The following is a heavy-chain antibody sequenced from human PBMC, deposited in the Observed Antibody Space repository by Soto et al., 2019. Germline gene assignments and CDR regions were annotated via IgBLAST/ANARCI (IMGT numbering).Heavy chain of an antibody. CDR2: MWYDGSNK. CDR1: GFTFSSYG. V-gene: IGHV3-33*01. CDR3: ARDDYDSSGYSVYYFDY. J-gene: IGHJ4*02. D-gene: IGHD3-22*01. Sequence: PGGSLRLSCAASGFTFSSYGMHWVRQAPGKGLEWVAVMWYDGSNKYYADSVKGRFTISRDNSKNTLYLQMNSLRAEDTAVYYCARDDYDSSGYSVYYFDYWGQGTLVTVSS.